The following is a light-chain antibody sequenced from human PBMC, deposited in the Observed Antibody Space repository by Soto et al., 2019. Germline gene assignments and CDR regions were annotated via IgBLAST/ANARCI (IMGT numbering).Light chain of an antibody. J-gene: IGKJ1*01. CDR1: SSY. CDR2: GAS. CDR3: QQHISSSWT. V-gene: IGKV3-20*01. Sequence: EIALTQSPGTLSLSPGERATLSCRASSSYLAWYEQKVGQAPRLPIYGASITATGIPDRFSGSASGTDFTLTISRLEPEDSAVYYCQQHISSSWTFCQGTKVDVK.